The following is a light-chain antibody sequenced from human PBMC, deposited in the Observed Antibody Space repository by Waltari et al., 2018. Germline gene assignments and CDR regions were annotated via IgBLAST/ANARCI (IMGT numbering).Light chain of an antibody. CDR1: SSNIGAGYR. CDR3: QAYDSGLGGVL. CDR2: GAT. V-gene: IGLV1-40*01. Sequence: QSVLTQPPSVSGAPGQRVTVPCTGSSSNIGAGYRVHWYQQVQGSAPKLLIYGATNRPVGVPDRFSAAKSGTSASLAIAGLLAEDEAEYYCQAYDSGLGGVLFGGGTKLTVL. J-gene: IGLJ2*01.